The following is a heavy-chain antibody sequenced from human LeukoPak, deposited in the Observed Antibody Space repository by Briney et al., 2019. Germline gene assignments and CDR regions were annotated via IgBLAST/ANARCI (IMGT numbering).Heavy chain of an antibody. CDR2: MNPNSGNT. Sequence: GASVTVSCKASGYTFTSYDINWVRQAAGQGVEWMGWMNPNSGNTGYAQKFQGRVTMTTNTSISTAYMELTSLRSEDTAVYYCARYKRAIGLRRYYYYGMDVWGQGTTVTVSS. CDR3: ARYKRAIGLRRYYYYGMDV. CDR1: GYTFTSYD. V-gene: IGHV1-8*01. D-gene: IGHD1-1*01. J-gene: IGHJ6*02.